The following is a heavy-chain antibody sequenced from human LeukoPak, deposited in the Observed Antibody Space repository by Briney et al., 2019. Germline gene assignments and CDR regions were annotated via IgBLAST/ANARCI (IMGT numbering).Heavy chain of an antibody. J-gene: IGHJ6*03. D-gene: IGHD3-10*01. CDR2: IKQDGSEK. CDR1: GFTFSSYW. CDR3: ARFRGSNAMDV. Sequence: PGGSLRLSCAASGFTFSSYWMSWVRQAPGTGQEWVANIKQDGSEKYYVDSVRGRFTISRDNAKNSLYLQMNSLRAEDTAVYYCARFRGSNAMDVWGKGTTVTVSS. V-gene: IGHV3-7*01.